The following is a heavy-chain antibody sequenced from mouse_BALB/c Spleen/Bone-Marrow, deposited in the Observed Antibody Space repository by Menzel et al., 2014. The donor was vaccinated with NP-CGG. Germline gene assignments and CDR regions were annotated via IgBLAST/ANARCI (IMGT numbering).Heavy chain of an antibody. Sequence: QVQLQQSGAELMKPGASVKISCKATGYTFSSYWIEWVKQRPGHGLEWIGEILPGRGGTNYNEKFKGKATFTSDTSSNTAYMQLSSLTSEDSAVYYCARWDTTAMDYWGQGTSVTVSS. CDR3: ARWDTTAMDY. CDR1: GYTFSSYW. J-gene: IGHJ4*01. CDR2: ILPGRGGT. D-gene: IGHD1-1*01. V-gene: IGHV1-9*01.